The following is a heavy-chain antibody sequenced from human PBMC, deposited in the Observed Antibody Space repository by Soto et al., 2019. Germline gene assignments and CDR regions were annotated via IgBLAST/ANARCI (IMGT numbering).Heavy chain of an antibody. CDR3: ARESYSSSWASRYYWFDP. Sequence: ASVKVSCKASGYTFTSYYMHWVRQAPGQGLEWMGISNPSGGSTSYAQKFQGRVTLTRDTSTSTVYMELSSLRSEDTAVYYCARESYSSSWASRYYWFDPWGQGTLVTVSS. V-gene: IGHV1-46*01. CDR2: SNPSGGST. CDR1: GYTFTSYY. D-gene: IGHD6-13*01. J-gene: IGHJ5*02.